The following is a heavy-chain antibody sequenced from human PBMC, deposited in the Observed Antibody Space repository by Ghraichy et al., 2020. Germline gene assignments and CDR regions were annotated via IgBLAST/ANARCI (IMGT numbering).Heavy chain of an antibody. CDR1: GYSISSGYY. CDR3: ARVGYCSGGSCNGHWYFDL. CDR2: IYHSGST. Sequence: SETLSLTCAVSGYSISSGYYWGWIRQPPGKGLEWIGSIYHSGSTYYNPSLKSRVTISVDTSKNQFSLKLSSVTAADTAVYYCARVGYCSGGSCNGHWYFDLWGRDTLVTVSS. J-gene: IGHJ2*01. D-gene: IGHD2-15*01. V-gene: IGHV4-38-2*01.